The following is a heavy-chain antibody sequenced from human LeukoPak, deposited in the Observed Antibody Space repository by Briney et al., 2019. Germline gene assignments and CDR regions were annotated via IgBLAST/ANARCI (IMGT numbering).Heavy chain of an antibody. CDR1: GFQFRNYW. CDR2: LKSDGSSR. Sequence: PGGSLRLSCAASGFQFRNYWMHWVRQAPGKGLVWVSRLKSDGSSRSYADSVKGRFTISRDNAKNSLSLQMNSLRAEDTAVYYCAIQKADLITMIRGILAFWGQGTLVTVSS. D-gene: IGHD3-10*01. J-gene: IGHJ4*02. CDR3: AIQKADLITMIRGILAF. V-gene: IGHV3-74*01.